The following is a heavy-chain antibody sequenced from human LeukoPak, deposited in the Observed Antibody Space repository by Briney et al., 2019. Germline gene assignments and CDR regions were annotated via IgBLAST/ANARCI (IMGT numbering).Heavy chain of an antibody. CDR1: QFTFSDYT. D-gene: IGHD2-15*01. CDR2: ISTRSDYI. CDR3: ALDTYSQFDY. Sequence: KPGGSLRLSCAASQFTFSDYTMNRVRRAPGKGLEWVSSISTRSDYIYYAESVKGRFTISRDNAKNSLYLQMNGLRAEDTAVYYCALDTYSQFDYWGQGTLVTVSS. J-gene: IGHJ4*02. V-gene: IGHV3-21*01.